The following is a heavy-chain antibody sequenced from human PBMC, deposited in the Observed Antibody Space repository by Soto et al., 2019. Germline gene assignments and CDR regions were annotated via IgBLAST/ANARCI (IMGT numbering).Heavy chain of an antibody. J-gene: IGHJ4*02. CDR1: GFTFSSYW. CDR2: INSDGSTI. V-gene: IGHV3-74*01. Sequence: RLSCAASGFTFSSYWMHWDRQAPGKGLVWVSRINSDGSTIYYADSVKGRFTISRDNSKNSLYLQMNSLRAKDTAVYYCSKRSHTNPWFDFHSCGQASPVPVSS. D-gene: IGHD3-10*01. CDR3: SKRSHTNPWFDFHS.